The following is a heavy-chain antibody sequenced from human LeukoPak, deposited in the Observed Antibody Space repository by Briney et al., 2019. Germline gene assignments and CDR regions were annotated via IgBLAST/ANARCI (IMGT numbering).Heavy chain of an antibody. CDR1: GGSISSSSYY. J-gene: IGHJ3*02. V-gene: IGHV4-39*01. CDR3: ARGYCGGDCYSIGAFDI. Sequence: SETLSLTCTVSGGSISSSSYYWGWIRQPPGKGLEWIGSIYYSGSTYYNPSLKSRVTISVDTSKNQFSLKLGSVTAADTAVYYCARGYCGGDCYSIGAFDIWGQGTMVTVSS. D-gene: IGHD2-21*02. CDR2: IYYSGST.